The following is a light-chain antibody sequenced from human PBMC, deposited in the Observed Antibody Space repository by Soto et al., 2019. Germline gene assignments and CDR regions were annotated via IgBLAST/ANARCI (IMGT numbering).Light chain of an antibody. Sequence: EIVRTQSPATVSVSPGERATLSCRASQSVSSNLAWYQQKPGQAPRLLIYDASKRASGIPARFSGSGCGTDLTLTVNSLHSDDIAVYYCQKYHNWRVTFGGGPKVDIK. CDR1: QSVSSN. CDR2: DAS. CDR3: QKYHNWRVT. J-gene: IGKJ4*01. V-gene: IGKV3D-15*01.